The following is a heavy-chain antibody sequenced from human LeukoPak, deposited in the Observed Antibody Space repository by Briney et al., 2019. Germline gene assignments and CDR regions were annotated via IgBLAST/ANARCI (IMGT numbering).Heavy chain of an antibody. CDR1: GFTFSSYG. CDR2: IWYDGSNK. V-gene: IGHV3-33*01. J-gene: IGHJ4*01. D-gene: IGHD5-12*01. CDR3: ARDHRYAFDN. Sequence: GGSLRLSCAASGFTFSSYGMHWVRQAPGKGLEWVAVIWYDGSNKYYADSVKGRFTISRDKARNSLYLQMNSLRVEDTAMYYCARDHRYAFDNWGHGTLVTVSS.